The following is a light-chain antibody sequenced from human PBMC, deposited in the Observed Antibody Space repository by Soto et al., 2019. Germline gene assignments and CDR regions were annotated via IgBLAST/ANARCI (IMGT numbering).Light chain of an antibody. CDR3: QQSHSAPYT. J-gene: IGKJ2*01. Sequence: IQMTQSPSSLSASEGDRVTITCRASQSVDAYLHWFQQKPGKPPKLLIYAASTLQSGVPSRFSGSGSETDFTLTIRSLQPEDFATYYCQQSHSAPYTFGQGTKVEIK. CDR1: QSVDAY. CDR2: AAS. V-gene: IGKV1-39*01.